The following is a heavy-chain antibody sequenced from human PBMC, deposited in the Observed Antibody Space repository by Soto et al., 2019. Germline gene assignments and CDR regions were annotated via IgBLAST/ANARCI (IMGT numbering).Heavy chain of an antibody. CDR1: GYTFTSYA. J-gene: IGHJ5*02. V-gene: IGHV1-3*05. CDR3: AGGGGWYVWFDP. Sequence: QVQLVQSGAEEKKPGASVKVSCKASGYTFTSYAMHWVRQAPGQRLEWMGWINAGNGNTKYSQKFQGRVTITRDTSASTAYMELSSLRSEDTAVYYCAGGGGWYVWFDPWGQGTLVNVSS. D-gene: IGHD6-19*01. CDR2: INAGNGNT.